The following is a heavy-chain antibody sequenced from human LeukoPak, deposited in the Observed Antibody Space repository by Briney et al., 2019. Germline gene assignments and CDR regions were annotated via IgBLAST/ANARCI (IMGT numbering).Heavy chain of an antibody. CDR1: GGSSNSSSYY. Sequence: PSETLSLTCTVSGGSSNSSSYYWGWIRQPPGKGLEWIGSIYDSGSTYYNPSLKSRVTISVDTSKNQFPLKLSSVTAADTAVYYCASSTALRIAAVNYWGQGTLVTVSS. V-gene: IGHV4-39*01. J-gene: IGHJ4*02. CDR2: IYDSGST. CDR3: ASSTALRIAAVNY. D-gene: IGHD6-13*01.